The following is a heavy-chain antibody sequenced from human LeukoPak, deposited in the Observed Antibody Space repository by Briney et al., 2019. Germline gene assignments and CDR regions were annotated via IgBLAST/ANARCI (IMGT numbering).Heavy chain of an antibody. D-gene: IGHD1-26*01. CDR2: IYHSGST. CDR1: GYSISSGYY. CDR3: ARDNSGSYFDAFDI. J-gene: IGHJ3*02. Sequence: PSETLSLTCAVSGYSISSGYYWGWIRQPPGKGLEWIGSIYHSGSTYYNPSLKSRVTISVDTSKNQFSLKLSSVTAADTAVYYCARDNSGSYFDAFDIWGQGTMVTVSS. V-gene: IGHV4-38-2*02.